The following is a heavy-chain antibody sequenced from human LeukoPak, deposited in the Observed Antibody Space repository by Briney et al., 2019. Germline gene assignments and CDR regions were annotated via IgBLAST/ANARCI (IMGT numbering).Heavy chain of an antibody. CDR2: IYYSGGT. V-gene: IGHV4-59*01. Sequence: PSETLSLTCTVSGGSISSYYWSWIRQPPGKGLEWIGYIYYSGGTNYNPSLKSRVTISVDTSKNQFSLKLSSVTAADTAVYYCAREVGGEQQPWFDPWGQGTLVTVSS. CDR1: GGSISSYY. CDR3: AREVGGEQQPWFDP. D-gene: IGHD6-13*01. J-gene: IGHJ5*02.